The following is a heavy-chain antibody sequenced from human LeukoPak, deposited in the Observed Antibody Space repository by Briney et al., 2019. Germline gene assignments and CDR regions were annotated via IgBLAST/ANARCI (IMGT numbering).Heavy chain of an antibody. CDR2: IKSKTDGGTT. CDR3: TSGPGEGYCSSTSCYSDY. D-gene: IGHD2-2*02. Sequence: GGSLRLSCAASGFTFSNAWMSWVRQAPGKGLEWVGRIKSKTDGGTTDYAAPVKGRFTISRDDSKNTLYLQMNSPKTEDTAVYYCTSGPGEGYCSSTSCYSDYWGQGTLVTVSS. J-gene: IGHJ4*02. CDR1: GFTFSNAW. V-gene: IGHV3-15*01.